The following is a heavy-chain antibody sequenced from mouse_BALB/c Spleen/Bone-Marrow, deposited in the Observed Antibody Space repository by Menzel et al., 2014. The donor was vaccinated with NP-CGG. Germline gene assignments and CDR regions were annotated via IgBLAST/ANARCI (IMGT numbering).Heavy chain of an antibody. CDR2: ISCYNGAT. V-gene: IGHV1S34*01. J-gene: IGHJ4*01. Sequence: LVKTGASVKISCKASGYSFTGYYMHWVEQSQGKSLEWIGYISCYNGATNYNQRFKGRATFTVDTSSSTDYMQFNSLTSEDSAVYYCARGGTMTFYAMDYWGQGTSVTVSS. CDR3: ARGGTMTFYAMDY. CDR1: GYSFTGYY. D-gene: IGHD2-4*01.